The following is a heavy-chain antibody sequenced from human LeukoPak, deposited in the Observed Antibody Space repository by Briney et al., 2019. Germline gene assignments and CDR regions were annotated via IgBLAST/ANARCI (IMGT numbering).Heavy chain of an antibody. D-gene: IGHD3-22*01. CDR1: GYTFTSYG. J-gene: IGHJ4*02. CDR2: ISAYNGNT. Sequence: ASVKVSCKASGYTFTSYGISWVRQAPGQGLEWMGWISAYNGNTNYAQKLQGRVTMTTDTSTSTACMELRSLRSDDTAVYYCASNQYYYDSSGYYYFDYWGQGTLVTVSS. V-gene: IGHV1-18*01. CDR3: ASNQYYYDSSGYYYFDY.